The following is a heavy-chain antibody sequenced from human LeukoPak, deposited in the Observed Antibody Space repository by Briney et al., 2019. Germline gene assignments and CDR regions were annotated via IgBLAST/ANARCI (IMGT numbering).Heavy chain of an antibody. D-gene: IGHD3-22*01. CDR1: GFTFSNYW. V-gene: IGHV3-7*01. Sequence: GGSLRLSCEGSGFTFSNYWMGWVRQAPGQGLQWVANIKTDGSEKYYVDSVKGRFTISRDNAKNSLYLQMNSLRAEDTAVYYCATYSSLNRREFQYWGQGTLLTVSS. J-gene: IGHJ1*01. CDR3: ATYSSLNRREFQY. CDR2: IKTDGSEK.